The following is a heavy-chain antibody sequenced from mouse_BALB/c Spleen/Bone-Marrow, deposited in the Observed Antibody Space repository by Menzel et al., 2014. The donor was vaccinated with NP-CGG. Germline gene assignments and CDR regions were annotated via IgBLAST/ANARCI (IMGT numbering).Heavy chain of an antibody. CDR1: GYTFTSYY. CDR3: TRWYYGNYFDY. J-gene: IGHJ2*01. Sequence: QVQLQQSGAELVKPGASVKLSCKASGYTFTSYYMYWVKQRPGQGLEWIGEINPSNGGTNFNEKFKSKATLTVDKSSSTAYMQLSSLTSEDSAVYYCTRWYYGNYFDYWGQGNTLTVSS. CDR2: INPSNGGT. V-gene: IGHV1S16*01. D-gene: IGHD2-1*01.